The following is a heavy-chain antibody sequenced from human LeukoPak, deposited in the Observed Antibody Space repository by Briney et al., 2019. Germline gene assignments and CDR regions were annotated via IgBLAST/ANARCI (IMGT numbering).Heavy chain of an antibody. J-gene: IGHJ4*02. CDR2: IWYDGSDK. V-gene: IGHV3-33*01. CDR3: ARDGGGYCGGD. CDR1: GFTFSRHG. Sequence: GGSLRLSCAASGFTFSRHGMHWVRQAPGKGLEWVAVIWYDGSDKYYADSVKGRFAISRDNSKNTLYLQLNSLRAEDTAVYYCARDGGGYCGGDWGQGTLVTVSS. D-gene: IGHD2-21*01.